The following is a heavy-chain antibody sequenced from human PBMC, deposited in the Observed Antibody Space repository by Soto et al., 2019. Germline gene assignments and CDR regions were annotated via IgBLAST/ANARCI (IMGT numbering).Heavy chain of an antibody. V-gene: IGHV4-30-4*01. CDR2: YHSGGST. CDR1: GVSLNTADTW. D-gene: IGHD1-1*01. J-gene: IGHJ6*02. Sequence: QVQLQESGSGLVKPSQSLSLTCTVSGVSLNTADTWWSWIRQSPGMGMGFIGYYHSGGSTYYDASFRSRVIISADTSNSQLSLKLSSVTVADTAVYFCVRSRQMESGNDYGLDVWGQGTTVTVSS. CDR3: VRSRQMESGNDYGLDV.